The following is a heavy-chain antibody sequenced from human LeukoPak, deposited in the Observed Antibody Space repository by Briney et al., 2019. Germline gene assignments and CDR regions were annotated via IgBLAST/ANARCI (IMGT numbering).Heavy chain of an antibody. CDR2: ISSSSSYI. CDR1: GFTVSSTY. V-gene: IGHV3-21*01. Sequence: GGSLRLSCAASGFTVSSTYMSWVRQAPGKGLEWVSSISSSSSYIYYADSVKGRFTISRDNAKNSLYLQMNSLRAEDTAVYYCARDDYYDSSGFTWGQGTLVTVSS. CDR3: ARDDYYDSSGFT. D-gene: IGHD3-22*01. J-gene: IGHJ5*02.